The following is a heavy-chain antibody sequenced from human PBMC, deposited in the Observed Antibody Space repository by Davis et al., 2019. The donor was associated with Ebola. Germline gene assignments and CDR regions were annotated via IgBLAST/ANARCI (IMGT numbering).Heavy chain of an antibody. Sequence: GESLKISCAASEFTFSNYAMSWIRQAPGKGLEWVSYISSSSSYTNYADSVKGRFTISRDNAKNSLYLQMNSLRAEDTAVYYCARDKGLELRRGMDVWGQGTTVTVSS. V-gene: IGHV3-11*06. CDR1: EFTFSNYA. D-gene: IGHD1-7*01. CDR3: ARDKGLELRRGMDV. CDR2: ISSSSSYT. J-gene: IGHJ6*02.